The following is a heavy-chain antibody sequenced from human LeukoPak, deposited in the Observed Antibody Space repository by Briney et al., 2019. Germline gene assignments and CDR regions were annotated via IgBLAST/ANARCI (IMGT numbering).Heavy chain of an antibody. CDR3: AKDGAFGGGSRGGVFDY. CDR1: GFTFSSYA. D-gene: IGHD2-15*01. Sequence: GGSLRLSCAASGFTFSSYAMSWVRQAPGKGLEWVSAISGSGGSTYYADSVKGRFTISRDNSKNTLYLQMNSLRADDTAVYHCAKDGAFGGGSRGGVFDYWGQGTLVTVSS. CDR2: ISGSGGST. V-gene: IGHV3-23*01. J-gene: IGHJ4*02.